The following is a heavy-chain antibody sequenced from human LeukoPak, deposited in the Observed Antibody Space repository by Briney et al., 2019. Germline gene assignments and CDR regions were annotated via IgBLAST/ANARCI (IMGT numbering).Heavy chain of an antibody. J-gene: IGHJ4*02. V-gene: IGHV1-2*02. D-gene: IGHD3-10*01. CDR2: INPNSGGT. CDR3: ARAMVRGVIRRFDY. Sequence: ASVKVSCKASGYTFTGYYMHWVRQAPGQGLEWMGWINPNSGGTNYAQKFQSRVTMTRDTSISTAYMELSRLRSDDTAVYYCARAMVRGVIRRFDYWGQGTLVTVSS. CDR1: GYTFTGYY.